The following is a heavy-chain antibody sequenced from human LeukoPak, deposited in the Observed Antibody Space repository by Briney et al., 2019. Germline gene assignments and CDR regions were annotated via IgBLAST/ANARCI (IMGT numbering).Heavy chain of an antibody. J-gene: IGHJ4*02. CDR1: GGSFSGYY. D-gene: IGHD6-19*01. CDR3: AKTMRRAVAGSLDY. Sequence: SETLSLTCAVYGGSFSGYYWSWIRQPPGKGLEWIGEINHSGSTNYNPSLKGRVTISVDTSKSQFSLKLSSVTAADTAVYYCAKTMRRAVAGSLDYWGQGTLVTVSS. V-gene: IGHV4-34*01. CDR2: INHSGST.